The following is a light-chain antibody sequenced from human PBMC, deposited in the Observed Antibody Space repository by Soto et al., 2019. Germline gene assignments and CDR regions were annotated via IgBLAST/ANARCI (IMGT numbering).Light chain of an antibody. Sequence: QSVLTQPRSVSGSPGQSVTISCTGTSSVIGGYNYVSWYQQHPGKAPKLMIYDVSKRPSGVPDRFSGSKSGNTASLTISGLQAEDEADYYCCSYAGSYPVVFVGGTKVTVL. CDR2: DVS. CDR1: SSVIGGYNY. J-gene: IGLJ2*01. V-gene: IGLV2-11*01. CDR3: CSYAGSYPVV.